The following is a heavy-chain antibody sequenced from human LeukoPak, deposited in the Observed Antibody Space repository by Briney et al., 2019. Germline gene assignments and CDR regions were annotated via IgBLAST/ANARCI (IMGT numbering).Heavy chain of an antibody. V-gene: IGHV4-59*04. Sequence: PSETLSLTCTVSGVSISGYYWIWIRQPPGKTLEYIWSILYRGSFSYGATTFYNPSLQSRAKISVASSKNVFSLRLTPVNAADTAVYYCAIQISQNTDYWGQGKLVTVSS. CDR2: ILYRGSFSYGATT. CDR3: AIQISQNTDY. D-gene: IGHD2/OR15-2a*01. J-gene: IGHJ4*02. CDR1: GVSISGYY.